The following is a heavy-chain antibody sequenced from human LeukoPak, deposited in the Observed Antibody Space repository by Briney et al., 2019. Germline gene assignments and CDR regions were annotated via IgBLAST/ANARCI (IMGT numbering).Heavy chain of an antibody. J-gene: IGHJ3*02. D-gene: IGHD6-19*01. CDR3: AREVAGANDAFDI. CDR1: GFTFSSYS. CDR2: ISSSSSYI. V-gene: IGHV3-21*01. Sequence: TGGSLRLSCAASGFTFSSYSMNWVRQAPGKGLEWVSSISSSSSYIYYADSVKGRFTISRDNAKNSLYLQMNSLRAEDTAVYHCAREVAGANDAFDIWGQGTMVTISS.